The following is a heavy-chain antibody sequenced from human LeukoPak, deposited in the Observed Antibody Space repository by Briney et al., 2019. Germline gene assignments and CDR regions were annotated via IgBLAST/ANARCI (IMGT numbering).Heavy chain of an antibody. Sequence: ASVKVSCKASGYTFTSYYMHWVRQAPGQGLEWMGIINPSGGSTSYAQKFQGRVTMTRDMSTSTVYMELSSLRSEDTAVYYCARDHAAAGIGGGVIWFDPWGQGTLVTVSS. V-gene: IGHV1-46*01. CDR2: INPSGGST. CDR1: GYTFTSYY. J-gene: IGHJ5*02. D-gene: IGHD6-13*01. CDR3: ARDHAAAGIGGGVIWFDP.